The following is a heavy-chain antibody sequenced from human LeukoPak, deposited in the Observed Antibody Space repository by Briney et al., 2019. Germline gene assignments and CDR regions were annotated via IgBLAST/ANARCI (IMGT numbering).Heavy chain of an antibody. CDR3: AKAARSYCGGDCYPGY. D-gene: IGHD2-21*02. CDR2: ISGSGGST. V-gene: IGHV3-23*01. J-gene: IGHJ4*02. Sequence: GGSLRLSCAASGFTFSSYAMSWVRQAPGKGLEWVSAISGSGGSTYYADSVGGRFTISRDNSKNTLYLQMNSLRAEDTAVYYCAKAARSYCGGDCYPGYWGQGTLVTVSS. CDR1: GFTFSSYA.